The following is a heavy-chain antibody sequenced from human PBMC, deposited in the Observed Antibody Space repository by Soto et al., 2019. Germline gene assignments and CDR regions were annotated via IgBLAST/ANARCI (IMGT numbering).Heavy chain of an antibody. Sequence: SETLSLTCAVSGYSINSDYSWGWIRQPPGKGLEWIGSVDYSGRTYYSPSLRSRLTIFIDTSKNQFSLRLTSVTAADTAMYFCAKKGYYPSGKINLFDSWGPGTLVTV. CDR2: VDYSGRT. CDR3: AKKGYYPSGKINLFDS. D-gene: IGHD3-10*01. V-gene: IGHV4-38-2*01. CDR1: GYSINSDYS. J-gene: IGHJ4*02.